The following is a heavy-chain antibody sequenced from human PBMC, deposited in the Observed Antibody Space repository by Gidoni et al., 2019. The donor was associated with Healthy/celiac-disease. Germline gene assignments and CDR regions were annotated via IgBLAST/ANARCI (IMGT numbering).Heavy chain of an antibody. CDR2: ISWNSGSI. D-gene: IGHD6-13*01. CDR1: GFTFEDYA. Sequence: EVQLVESGGGLVQPGRSLRLSCAASGFTFEDYAMHWVRQAPGKGLEWVSGISWNSGSIGHADSVKGRFTISRDNAKNALYLQMNSLRAEDTALYYCAKDIVGSSFYYWGQGTLVTVSS. J-gene: IGHJ4*02. V-gene: IGHV3-9*01. CDR3: AKDIVGSSFYY.